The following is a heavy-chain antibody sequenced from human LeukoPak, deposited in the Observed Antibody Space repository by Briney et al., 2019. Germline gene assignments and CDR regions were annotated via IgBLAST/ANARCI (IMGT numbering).Heavy chain of an antibody. CDR2: IYSSGST. CDR1: GGSISSYF. CDR3: ARGVYIAAAQYGY. Sequence: PSETLSLTCIVSGGSISSYFWSWIRQPAGKGLEWIGRIYSSGSTNYNPSLKSRVTMSVDTSKNQFSLKLSSVTAADTAVYYCARGVYIAAAQYGYWGQGTLVTVSS. J-gene: IGHJ4*02. D-gene: IGHD6-13*01. V-gene: IGHV4-4*07.